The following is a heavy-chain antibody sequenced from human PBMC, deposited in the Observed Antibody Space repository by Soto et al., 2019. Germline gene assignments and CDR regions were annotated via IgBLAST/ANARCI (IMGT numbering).Heavy chain of an antibody. CDR3: AKGYDYIWGSYRLFDY. V-gene: IGHV3-23*01. Sequence: GGSLRLSCSASGFTFSSYAMSWVRQAPGKGLEWVSAISGSGGSTYYADSVKGRFTISRDNSKNTLYLQMNSLRAEDTAVYYCAKGYDYIWGSYRLFDYWGQGTLVTVSS. D-gene: IGHD3-16*02. J-gene: IGHJ4*02. CDR1: GFTFSSYA. CDR2: ISGSGGST.